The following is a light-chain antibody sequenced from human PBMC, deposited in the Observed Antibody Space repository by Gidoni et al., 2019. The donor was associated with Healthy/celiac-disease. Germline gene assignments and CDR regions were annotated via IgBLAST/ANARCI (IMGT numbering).Light chain of an antibody. CDR2: AAS. CDR3: QQSYSIFT. J-gene: IGKJ3*01. Sequence: DIQMTQSPSSLSASVGDRVTITCRASQSISSYLNWYQQKPGKAPKLLIYAASSFQSGVPSRFSGSGSGTDFTLTISSLQPEDFATYYCQQSYSIFTFGPGTKVDIK. CDR1: QSISSY. V-gene: IGKV1-39*01.